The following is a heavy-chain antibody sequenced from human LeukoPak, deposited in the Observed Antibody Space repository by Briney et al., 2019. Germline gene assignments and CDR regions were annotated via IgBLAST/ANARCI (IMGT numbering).Heavy chain of an antibody. CDR1: GFTFSSHA. D-gene: IGHD6-13*01. V-gene: IGHV3-23*01. Sequence: RESLRLSCAVSGFTFSSHAMSWVRQAPGKGLGWVASISGSGYSTYYADSVKGRFTISTDNSKATVFLHMNSPRAEDTAVYYCAKATYSSSWNLYFDFWGQGTLVTVSS. J-gene: IGHJ4*02. CDR3: AKATYSSSWNLYFDF. CDR2: ISGSGYST.